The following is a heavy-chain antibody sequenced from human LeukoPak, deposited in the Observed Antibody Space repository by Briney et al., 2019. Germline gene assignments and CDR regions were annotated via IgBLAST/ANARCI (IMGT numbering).Heavy chain of an antibody. D-gene: IGHD3-10*01. Sequence: PGGSLRLSCAASGFTFSSYWMSWVRQAPGKGLEWVANIKQDGSEKYYVDSVKDRFTISRDNAKNSLYLQMSSLRAEDTAVYYCASRGIVELKFDPWGQGTLVTVSS. V-gene: IGHV3-7*01. CDR2: IKQDGSEK. CDR3: ASRGIVELKFDP. J-gene: IGHJ5*02. CDR1: GFTFSSYW.